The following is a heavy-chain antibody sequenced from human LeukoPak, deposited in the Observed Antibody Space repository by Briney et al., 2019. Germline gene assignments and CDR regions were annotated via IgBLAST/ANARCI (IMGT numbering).Heavy chain of an antibody. CDR3: ARIPPGSYRYNWFDP. D-gene: IGHD3-10*01. Sequence: ASEKVSCKASGYTFTSYDINWVRQATGQGLEWMGWMNPNSGNTGYAQKFQGRVTMTRNTSISTAYMELSSLRSEDTAVYYCARIPPGSYRYNWFDPWGQGTLVTVSS. V-gene: IGHV1-8*01. J-gene: IGHJ5*02. CDR2: MNPNSGNT. CDR1: GYTFTSYD.